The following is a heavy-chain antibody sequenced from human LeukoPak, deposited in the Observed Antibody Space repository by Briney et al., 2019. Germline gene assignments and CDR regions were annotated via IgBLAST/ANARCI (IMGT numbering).Heavy chain of an antibody. Sequence: SETLSLTCTVSGGSISSYYRSWIRQPPGKGLEWIGYIYYSGSTNYNPSLKSRVTISVDTSKNQFSLKLSSVTAADTAVYYCARHSLVEMATTPRFNYYDYWGRGTLVTVSS. D-gene: IGHD5-24*01. CDR1: GGSISSYY. CDR3: ARHSLVEMATTPRFNYYDY. CDR2: IYYSGST. J-gene: IGHJ4*02. V-gene: IGHV4-59*08.